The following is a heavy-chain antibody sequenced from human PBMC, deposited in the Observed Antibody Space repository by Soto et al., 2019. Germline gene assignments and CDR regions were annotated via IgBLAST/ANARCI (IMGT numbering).Heavy chain of an antibody. V-gene: IGHV3-23*01. Sequence: EVQLLESGGGLVQPGVSLRLSCAASGFTFSSYAMSWVRQAPGKVLEWVSAISSSGGSTYYADSVKGRFTISRDNSKNPLYLQMNSLRAEDTAVYYCAKDRERGADCTNGVCLYYFDYWGQGTLVTVSS. CDR3: AKDRERGADCTNGVCLYYFDY. D-gene: IGHD2-8*01. CDR2: ISSSGGST. CDR1: GFTFSSYA. J-gene: IGHJ4*02.